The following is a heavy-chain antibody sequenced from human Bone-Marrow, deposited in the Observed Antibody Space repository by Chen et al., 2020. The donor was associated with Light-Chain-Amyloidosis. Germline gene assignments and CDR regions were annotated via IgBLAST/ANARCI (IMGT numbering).Heavy chain of an antibody. CDR3: ARGLGEVPLDF. D-gene: IGHD3-16*01. Sequence: QVQLVQSGAEVKKPGASVKISCKSSGDTFKTYGISWVRQAPGLGLEWMGGIVPIMGSASYAREFRGRVTITADESTTTVYMDLSSLKSDDTAVYFCARGLGEVPLDFWGQGTLVTVSS. J-gene: IGHJ4*02. CDR2: IVPIMGSA. CDR1: GDTFKTYG. V-gene: IGHV1-69*01.